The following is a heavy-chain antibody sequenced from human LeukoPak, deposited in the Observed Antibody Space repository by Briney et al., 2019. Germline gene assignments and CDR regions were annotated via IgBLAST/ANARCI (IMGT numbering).Heavy chain of an antibody. CDR1: GFTFSNAW. V-gene: IGHV3-15*01. CDR2: IKSKTDGGTT. J-gene: IGHJ4*02. Sequence: GGSLRLSCAASGFTFSNAWMTWVRQAPGKGLEWVGRIKSKTDGGTTDYAAPVKGRFTISRDDSKNTLYLQMNSLKTEDTAVYYCAKDPSFGVVIPRGVWGQGTLVTVSS. D-gene: IGHD3-3*01. CDR3: AKDPSFGVVIPRGV.